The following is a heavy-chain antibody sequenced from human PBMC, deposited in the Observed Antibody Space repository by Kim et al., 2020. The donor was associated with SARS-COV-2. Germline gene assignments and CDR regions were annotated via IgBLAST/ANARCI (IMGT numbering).Heavy chain of an antibody. Sequence: SETLSLTCTVSGGSISSYYWSWIRQPPGKGLEWIGYIYYSGSTNYNPSLKSRVTISVDTSKNQFSLKLSSVTAADTAVYYCARASPLNTVTTQDYYYGM. CDR3: ARASPLNTVTTQDYYYGM. J-gene: IGHJ6*01. CDR1: GGSISSYY. CDR2: IYYSGST. V-gene: IGHV4-59*13. D-gene: IGHD4-17*01.